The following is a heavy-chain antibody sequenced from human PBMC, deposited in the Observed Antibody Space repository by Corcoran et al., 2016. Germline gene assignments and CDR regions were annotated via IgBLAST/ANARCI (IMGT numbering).Heavy chain of an antibody. J-gene: IGHJ4*02. D-gene: IGHD1-26*01. CDR3: ARAFSGSYLYYFDY. CDR1: GFTFSSYW. V-gene: IGHV3-7*03. Sequence: EVQLVESGGGLVQPGGSLRLSCAASGFTFSSYWMSWVRQAPGKGLEWVANIKQDGSEKDYVDSVKGRFTISRDNAKNSLYLQMNSLRAEDTAVYYCARAFSGSYLYYFDYWGQGNLVTVSS. CDR2: IKQDGSEK.